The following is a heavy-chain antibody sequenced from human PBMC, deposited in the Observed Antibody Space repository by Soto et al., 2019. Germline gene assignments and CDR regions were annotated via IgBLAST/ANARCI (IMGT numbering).Heavy chain of an antibody. J-gene: IGHJ3*02. V-gene: IGHV4-31*03. CDR1: GGSISSGGYY. Sequence: PSETLSLTCTVSGGSISSGGYYWSWIRQHPGKGLEWIGYIYYSGSTYYNPSLKSRVTISVDTSKNQFSLKLSSVTAADTAVYYCARDKGITIFVVVSRDAFEIWGQGTMVTVS. D-gene: IGHD3-3*01. CDR3: ARDKGITIFVVVSRDAFEI. CDR2: IYYSGST.